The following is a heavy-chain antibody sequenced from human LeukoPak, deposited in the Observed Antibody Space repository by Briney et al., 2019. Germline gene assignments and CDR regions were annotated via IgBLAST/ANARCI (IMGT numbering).Heavy chain of an antibody. V-gene: IGHV3-7*01. CDR3: ARDTYRFDDY. CDR2: IKEDGSDK. J-gene: IGHJ4*02. CDR1: GFTFSRYW. Sequence: PGGSLRLSCTASGFTFSRYWMTWVRQAPRKGLEWVASIKEDGSDKYYVDSVKGRFTISRDNAKNSLYLQMNSLRAEGTAVYYCARDTYRFDDYWGQGTLVTVSS.